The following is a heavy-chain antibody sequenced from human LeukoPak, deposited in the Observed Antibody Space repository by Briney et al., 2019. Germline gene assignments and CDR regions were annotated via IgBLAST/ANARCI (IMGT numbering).Heavy chain of an antibody. CDR3: ASKWGYYGSGSYHDYYMDV. Sequence: SVKVSCKASGGTFSSNALSWVRQAPGQGLEWMGGIIPIFGTANYAQKFQGRVTITADESTSTAYMELSSLRSEDTAVYYCASKWGYYGSGSYHDYYMDVWGKGTTVTISS. D-gene: IGHD3-10*01. CDR2: IIPIFGTA. J-gene: IGHJ6*03. V-gene: IGHV1-69*01. CDR1: GGTFSSNA.